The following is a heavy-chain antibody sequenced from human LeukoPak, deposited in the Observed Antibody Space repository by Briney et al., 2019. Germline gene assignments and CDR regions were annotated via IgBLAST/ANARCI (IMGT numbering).Heavy chain of an antibody. Sequence: GASVKVSCKASGGTFSSYTISWVRQAPGQGLEWMGGIIPIIGIANYAQKFQGRVTITADKSTSTAYMELSSLRSEDTAVHYCATDRRRTNTAMADYWGQGTLVTVSS. D-gene: IGHD5-18*01. CDR3: ATDRRRTNTAMADY. CDR1: GGTFSSYT. V-gene: IGHV1-69*10. CDR2: IIPIIGIA. J-gene: IGHJ4*02.